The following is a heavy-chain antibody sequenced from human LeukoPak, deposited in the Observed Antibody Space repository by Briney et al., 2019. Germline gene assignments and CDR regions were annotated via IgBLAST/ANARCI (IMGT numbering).Heavy chain of an antibody. J-gene: IGHJ6*03. CDR2: KKQDGSEK. Sequence: GGPLRLSCAASGFTFSIHRMIWAREAPGKGLEWVANKKQDGSEKYYVDSVKGRFTISRDNSKNTLYLQMNSLRAEDTAVYYCAKMNSVVVTAPYYMDVWGKGTTVTVSS. CDR3: AKMNSVVVTAPYYMDV. V-gene: IGHV3-7*03. CDR1: GFTFSIHR. D-gene: IGHD2-21*02.